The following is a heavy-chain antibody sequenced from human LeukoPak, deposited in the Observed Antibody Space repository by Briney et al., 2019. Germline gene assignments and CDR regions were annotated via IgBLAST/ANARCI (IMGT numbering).Heavy chain of an antibody. V-gene: IGHV1-2*02. Sequence: ASVKVSCKASGYTFTGYYMHWVRQAPGQGLEWMGWINPNSGGTNYAQKFQGRVTMTRDTSISTAYMELSRLRSDDTAVYYCARDLTHLTYYYDSSGIFNFDIWGQGTMVTVSS. CDR3: ARDLTHLTYYYDSSGIFNFDI. CDR2: INPNSGGT. CDR1: GYTFTGYY. J-gene: IGHJ3*02. D-gene: IGHD3-22*01.